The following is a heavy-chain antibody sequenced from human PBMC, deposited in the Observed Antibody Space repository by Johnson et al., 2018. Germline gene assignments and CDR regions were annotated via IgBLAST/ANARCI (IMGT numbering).Heavy chain of an antibody. D-gene: IGHD4-17*01. J-gene: IGHJ1*01. CDR3: ARADYGDYSGYFQH. V-gene: IGHV3-30*03. CDR1: GFTFSSYG. Sequence: QVQLVQSGGGVVQPGRSLRLSCAASGFTFSSYGMHWVRQAPGKGLEWVAVISYDGSNKYYADSVKGRFTISRDNSKNTLYLQMNSLRAEDTAVDYCARADYGDYSGYFQHWGQGTLVTVSS. CDR2: ISYDGSNK.